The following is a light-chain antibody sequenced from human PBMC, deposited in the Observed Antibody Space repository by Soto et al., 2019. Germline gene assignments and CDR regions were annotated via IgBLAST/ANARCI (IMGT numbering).Light chain of an antibody. Sequence: QSVLTQPPSASGTPGQRVTISCSGSNSNIGSNTVNWYQQLPGTAPKLLIYSNNQRPSGVPGRFSDSKSGTSASLAISGLQSEDEADYYSASWDDSLNGVVFGGGTKVTVL. V-gene: IGLV1-44*01. J-gene: IGLJ2*01. CDR3: ASWDDSLNGVV. CDR2: SNN. CDR1: NSNIGSNT.